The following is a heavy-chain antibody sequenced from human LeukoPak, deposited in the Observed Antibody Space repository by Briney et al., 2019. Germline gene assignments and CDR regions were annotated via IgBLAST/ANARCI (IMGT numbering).Heavy chain of an antibody. V-gene: IGHV4-34*01. CDR2: INHSGST. J-gene: IGHJ4*02. D-gene: IGHD4-17*01. CDR1: GGSFSGYY. CDR3: ARGGLRCHDY. Sequence: SETLSLTCAVYGGSFSGYYWSWIRQPPGKGLEWIGEINHSGSTNYNPSLKSRVTISVDTSKNQFSLKLSSVTAAGTAVYYCARGGLRCHDYWGQGTLVTVSS.